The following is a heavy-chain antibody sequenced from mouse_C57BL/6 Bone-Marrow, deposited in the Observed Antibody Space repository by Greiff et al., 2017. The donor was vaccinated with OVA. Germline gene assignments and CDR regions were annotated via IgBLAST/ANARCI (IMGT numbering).Heavy chain of an antibody. D-gene: IGHD1-1*01. Sequence: VQLQQPGAELVMPGASVKLSCKASGYTFTSYWMHWVKQRPGQGLEWIGEIDPSDSYTNYNQKFKGKSTLTVDKSSSTAYMQLSSLTSEDSAVYYCARPLNYGSSYGYFEVWGTGTTVTVSS. J-gene: IGHJ1*03. CDR2: IDPSDSYT. CDR3: ARPLNYGSSYGYFEV. V-gene: IGHV1-69*01. CDR1: GYTFTSYW.